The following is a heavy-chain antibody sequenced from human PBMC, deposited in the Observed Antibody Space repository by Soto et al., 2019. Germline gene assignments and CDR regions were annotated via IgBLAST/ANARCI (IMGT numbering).Heavy chain of an antibody. CDR1: GFAFSNYS. Sequence: PGGSLRLSCAASGFAFSNYSMNWVRQAPGKGLEWVSYIRSSGSPTYYAGSVKGRFTISRDNAKKSLYLQMNSLRSEDTAVYYCARDSRYYYDSSGYYYHYFDYWGQGTLVTVSS. D-gene: IGHD3-22*01. J-gene: IGHJ4*02. CDR2: IRSSGSPT. CDR3: ARDSRYYYDSSGYYYHYFDY. V-gene: IGHV3-48*01.